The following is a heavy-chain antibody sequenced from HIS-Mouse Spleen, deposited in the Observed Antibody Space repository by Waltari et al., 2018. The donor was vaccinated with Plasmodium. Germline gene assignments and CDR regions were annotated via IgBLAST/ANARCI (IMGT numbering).Heavy chain of an antibody. CDR3: ARDLAAAGHFDY. Sequence: QVQLVQSGAEVKKPGASVKVSCKASGYTFTGYYMHWVRQAPGQGLEWMGWINPNRGGTNYAQKFQGRVTMTRDTSISTAYMELSRLRSDDTAVYYCARDLAAAGHFDYWGQGTLVTVSS. CDR2: INPNRGGT. J-gene: IGHJ4*02. D-gene: IGHD6-13*01. V-gene: IGHV1-2*02. CDR1: GYTFTGYY.